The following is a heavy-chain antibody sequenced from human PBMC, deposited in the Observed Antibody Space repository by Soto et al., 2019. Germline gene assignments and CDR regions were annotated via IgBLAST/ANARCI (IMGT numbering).Heavy chain of an antibody. D-gene: IGHD3-3*01. CDR1: GYTFTSYG. Sequence: QVQLVQSGAEVKKPGASVKVSCKASGYTFTSYGISWVRQAPGQGLEWMGWISAYNGNTNYAQKLQGRVTMTTDTSTSTAYMELRSLRSDDAAVDYCARDDPISRDFGVVIGFDYWGQGTLVTVSS. V-gene: IGHV1-18*01. J-gene: IGHJ4*02. CDR2: ISAYNGNT. CDR3: ARDDPISRDFGVVIGFDY.